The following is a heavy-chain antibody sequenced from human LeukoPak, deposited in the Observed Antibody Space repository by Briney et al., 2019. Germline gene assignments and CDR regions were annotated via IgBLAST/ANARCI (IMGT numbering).Heavy chain of an antibody. CDR1: GFTFRSYT. CDR2: TSFDGSNK. CDR3: AKDLRRLTMVRGVYFDY. D-gene: IGHD3-10*01. Sequence: PGGSLRLSCAASGFTFRSYTIHWVRQAPGKGLEWVAVTSFDGSNKYYVDSVKGRFTISRDNSKNTLYLQMNSLRAEDTAVYYCAKDLRRLTMVRGVYFDYWGQGTLVTVSS. V-gene: IGHV3-30*04. J-gene: IGHJ4*02.